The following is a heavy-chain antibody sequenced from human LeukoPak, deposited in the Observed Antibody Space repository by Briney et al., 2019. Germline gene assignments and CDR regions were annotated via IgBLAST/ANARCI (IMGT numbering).Heavy chain of an antibody. CDR3: ARVYSSGLFDP. Sequence: ASVKVSCKASGGTFSSYAISWVRQAPGQGLEWMGRIIPILGIANYAQKFQGRVTITADKSTSTAYMELSSLRSEDTAVYYCARVYSSGLFDPWGQGTLVTVYS. J-gene: IGHJ5*02. CDR1: GGTFSSYA. D-gene: IGHD6-19*01. CDR2: IIPILGIA. V-gene: IGHV1-69*04.